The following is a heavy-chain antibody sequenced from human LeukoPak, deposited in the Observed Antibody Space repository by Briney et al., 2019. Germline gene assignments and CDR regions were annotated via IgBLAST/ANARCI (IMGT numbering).Heavy chain of an antibody. D-gene: IGHD2-8*01. V-gene: IGHV4-59*01. Sequence: SETLFLSCTLPGVYICSYYWSWIRLTPGKAQERNANNYYTGDTNYNPSLQSRVTISVDAAKGQIALNLGSVTAADTAVYYCARGFQWHPKPNAFDIWGQGTMVTVSS. CDR3: ARGFQWHPKPNAFDI. CDR2: NYYTGDT. J-gene: IGHJ3*02. CDR1: GVYICSYY.